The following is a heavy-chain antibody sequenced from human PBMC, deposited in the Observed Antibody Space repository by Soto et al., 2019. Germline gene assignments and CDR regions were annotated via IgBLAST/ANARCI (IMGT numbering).Heavy chain of an antibody. J-gene: IGHJ3*02. CDR1: GGSFSGYY. V-gene: IGHV4-34*01. CDR2: INHSGST. CDR3: SRLLGFGDLWAFDI. Sequence: SETLSLTCAVYGGSFSGYYWSWIRQPPGKGLEWIGEINHSGSTNYNPSLKSRVTISVDTSKNQFSLKLSSVTAADTAVYYCSRLLGFGDLWAFDIWGQGTMVTVSS. D-gene: IGHD3-10*01.